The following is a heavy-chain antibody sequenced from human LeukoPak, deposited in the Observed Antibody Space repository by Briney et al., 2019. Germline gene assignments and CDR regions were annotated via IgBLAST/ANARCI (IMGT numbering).Heavy chain of an antibody. CDR3: ARIGVVVMVDNWFDP. D-gene: IGHD2-8*01. Sequence: PSETLSLTCTVSGGSISSGSYYWSWIRQPAGKGLEWIGRIYAGGSTNYNPSLKSRVTISVDTSKNQFSLKLSSVTAADTAVYYCARIGVVVMVDNWFDPWGQGTLVTVSS. V-gene: IGHV4-61*02. CDR1: GGSISSGSYY. CDR2: IYAGGST. J-gene: IGHJ5*02.